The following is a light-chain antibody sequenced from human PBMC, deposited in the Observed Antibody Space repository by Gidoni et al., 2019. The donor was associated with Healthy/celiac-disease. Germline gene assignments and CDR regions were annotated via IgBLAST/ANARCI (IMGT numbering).Light chain of an antibody. CDR2: GES. J-gene: IGKJ4*01. CDR1: QSVSSSY. Sequence: EIVLTQSPGTLSLSPGERATLSCRASQSVSSSYLAWYQQKPGQAPRILIYGESRRATGIPDRFSGSGSGTDFTLTISRLEPEDFAVYYWQQYGSSQGLTFGGXTKVEIK. CDR3: QQYGSSQGLT. V-gene: IGKV3-20*01.